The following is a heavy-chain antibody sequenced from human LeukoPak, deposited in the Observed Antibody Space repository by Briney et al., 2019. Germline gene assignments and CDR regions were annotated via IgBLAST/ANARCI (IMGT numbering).Heavy chain of an antibody. CDR3: ARGVVGSSNLLYYFDY. CDR1: GDPFSGYY. Sequence: SETLSLTCAVYGDPFSGYYWSWIRQPPGKGLEWIGEINHRGSITYNPSLKSRVTISGDTSENQFSLRLSSVTAADTAVYYCARGVVGSSNLLYYFDYWGQGALVTVSS. D-gene: IGHD6-13*01. V-gene: IGHV4-34*01. CDR2: INHRGSI. J-gene: IGHJ4*02.